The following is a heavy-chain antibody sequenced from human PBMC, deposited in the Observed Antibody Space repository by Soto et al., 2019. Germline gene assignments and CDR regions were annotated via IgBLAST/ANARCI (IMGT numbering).Heavy chain of an antibody. D-gene: IGHD3-22*01. Sequence: SRKVSCKASAGTFSSYAISWVRQAPGQGLEWMGGIIPIFGTANYAQKFQGRVTITADESTSTAYMELSSLRSEDTAVYYCAGRRAYYYDSSGWYFDYWGQGTLVTVSS. J-gene: IGHJ4*02. CDR1: AGTFSSYA. V-gene: IGHV1-69*13. CDR3: AGRRAYYYDSSGWYFDY. CDR2: IIPIFGTA.